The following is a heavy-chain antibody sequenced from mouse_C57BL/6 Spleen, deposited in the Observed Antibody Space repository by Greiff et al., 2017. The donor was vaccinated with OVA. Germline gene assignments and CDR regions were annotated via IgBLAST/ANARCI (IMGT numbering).Heavy chain of an antibody. CDR3: AREAPSRLFAY. V-gene: IGHV5-4*01. Sequence: EVKVVESGGGLVKPGGSLKLSCAASGFTFSSYAMSWVRQTPEKRLEWVATISDGGSYTYYPDNVKGRFTISRDNAKNNLYLQMSHLKSEDTAMYYCAREAPSRLFAYWGQGTLVTVSA. D-gene: IGHD3-2*02. J-gene: IGHJ3*01. CDR1: GFTFSSYA. CDR2: ISDGGSYT.